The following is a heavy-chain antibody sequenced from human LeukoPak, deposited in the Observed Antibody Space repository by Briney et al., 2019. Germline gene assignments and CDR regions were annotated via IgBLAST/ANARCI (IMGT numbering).Heavy chain of an antibody. Sequence: GASVKVSCKASGGTFSSYAISWVRQAPGQGLEWMGGIIPIFGTANYAQKFQGRVTITTDESTSTAYMELSSLRSEDAAVYYCAGGDLGYYYYYYMDVWGKGTTVTVSS. CDR2: IIPIFGTA. CDR1: GGTFSSYA. V-gene: IGHV1-69*05. J-gene: IGHJ6*03. D-gene: IGHD3-16*01. CDR3: AGGDLGYYYYYYMDV.